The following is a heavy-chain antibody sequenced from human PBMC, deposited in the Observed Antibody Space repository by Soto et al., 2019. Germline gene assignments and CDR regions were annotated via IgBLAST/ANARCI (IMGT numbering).Heavy chain of an antibody. CDR1: GGSISSYY. D-gene: IGHD4-17*01. V-gene: IGHV4-59*08. Sequence: SETLSLTCTVSGGSISSYYWSWIRQPPGKGLEWIGYIYYSGSTNYNPSLKSRVTISVDTSKNQFSLKLSSVTAADTAVYYCARHDDDYGDYAGYFDYWGQGTLVTVSS. CDR2: IYYSGST. CDR3: ARHDDDYGDYAGYFDY. J-gene: IGHJ4*02.